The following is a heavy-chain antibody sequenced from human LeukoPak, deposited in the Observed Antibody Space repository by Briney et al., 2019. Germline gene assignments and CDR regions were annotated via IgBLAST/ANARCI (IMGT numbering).Heavy chain of an antibody. J-gene: IGHJ4*02. D-gene: IGHD2-2*01. V-gene: IGHV3-23*01. CDR3: AKGRCSSTTCQFDY. CDR2: MSARGGST. Sequence: GGSLRLSCAPAAFTFTSYAMSWVRQAPRKWLEWDAVMSARGGSTYYADSVQGRFTISSDHSNNTLYLEMNRLRAEDPAVYYCAKGRCSSTTCQFDYWGQGTLVPVSS. CDR1: AFTFTSYA.